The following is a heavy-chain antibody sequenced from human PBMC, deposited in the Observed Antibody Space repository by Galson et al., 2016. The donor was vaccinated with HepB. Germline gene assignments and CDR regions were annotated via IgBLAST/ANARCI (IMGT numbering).Heavy chain of an antibody. CDR2: INSDGTIS. D-gene: IGHD4-23*01. J-gene: IGHJ5*02. CDR1: GFAFSSHW. V-gene: IGHV3-74*01. Sequence: SLRLSCAASGFAFSSHWMHWVRQAPGKGPVWVSRINSDGTISNYADSVKGRFTISRDNAKNTLYLQMNSLRAEDTAVYFCVRDHSVVPTTAYNWFDPWGQGTLVTVSS. CDR3: VRDHSVVPTTAYNWFDP.